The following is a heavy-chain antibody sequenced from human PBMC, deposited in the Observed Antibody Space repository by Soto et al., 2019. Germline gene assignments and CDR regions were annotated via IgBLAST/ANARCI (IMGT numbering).Heavy chain of an antibody. Sequence: SVKVSCKASGGTFSSYAISWVRQAPGQGLEWMGGIIPIFGTANYAQKFQGRVTITADESTSTADMELSSLRSEDTAVYYCAREEIAAAGPPDYWVQGTLVTVSS. CDR2: IIPIFGTA. CDR1: GGTFSSYA. D-gene: IGHD6-13*01. CDR3: AREEIAAAGPPDY. J-gene: IGHJ4*02. V-gene: IGHV1-69*13.